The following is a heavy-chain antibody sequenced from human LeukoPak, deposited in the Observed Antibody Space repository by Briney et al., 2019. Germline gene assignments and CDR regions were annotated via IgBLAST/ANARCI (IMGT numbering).Heavy chain of an antibody. CDR2: IITNFGTT. D-gene: IGHD3-3*01. V-gene: IGHV1-69*13. CDR3: ARPRTYYDFWRGYPPFDY. Sequence: SVKVSCKASGGTFINYAINWMRQAPGQGLEWLGGIITNFGTTNYAQKYQGRVTITADESTSTVYMELSSLRSEDTVVYYCARPRTYYDFWRGYPPFDYWGQGTLVTVSS. J-gene: IGHJ4*02. CDR1: GGTFINYA.